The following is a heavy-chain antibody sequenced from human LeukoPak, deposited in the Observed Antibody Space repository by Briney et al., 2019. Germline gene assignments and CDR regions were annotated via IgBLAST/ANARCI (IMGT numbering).Heavy chain of an antibody. CDR1: GYTFSNYG. CDR3: ARVVAKAYYDFWSGYYTPGAGMDV. J-gene: IGHJ6*02. D-gene: IGHD3-3*01. CDR2: ISAYTGDA. Sequence: GASVKVSCKASGYTFSNYGISWLRQAPGQGLEWMGWISAYTGDANYPQNLQGRVIMTTDTSTSTAYMELRSLRSDDTAVYYCARVVAKAYYDFWSGYYTPGAGMDVWGQGTTVTVSS. V-gene: IGHV1-18*01.